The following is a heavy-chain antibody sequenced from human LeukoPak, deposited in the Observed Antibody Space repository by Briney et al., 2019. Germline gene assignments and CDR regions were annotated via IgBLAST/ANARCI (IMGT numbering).Heavy chain of an antibody. CDR2: ITVNNGYT. D-gene: IGHD2-2*01. V-gene: IGHV1-18*01. CDR3: AKVHCISTNCNHIWTYFDY. Sequence: GASVKVSCKAAGYTFTSHGFIWLRQAPGQGLEWMGWITVNNGYTKYAQELQGRVTMTTDTSTSTAYMELRRLRSDDTAVYYCAKVHCISTNCNHIWTYFDYWGQGTLVTVSS. CDR1: GYTFTSHG. J-gene: IGHJ4*02.